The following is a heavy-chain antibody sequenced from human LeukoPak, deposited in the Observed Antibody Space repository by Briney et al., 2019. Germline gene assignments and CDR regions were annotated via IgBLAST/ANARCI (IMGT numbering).Heavy chain of an antibody. Sequence: GGSLRLSCAASGFTVSSNYMSWVRQPPGKGREWVSVIYRGGTTFYADSVKGRFTISRDNSKNTLYLQMNSLRADDTAVYYCAKLNAWYGEGYFDYWGQGTVVTVSS. CDR2: IYRGGTT. CDR3: AKLNAWYGEGYFDY. D-gene: IGHD3-10*01. CDR1: GFTVSSNY. V-gene: IGHV3-53*01. J-gene: IGHJ4*02.